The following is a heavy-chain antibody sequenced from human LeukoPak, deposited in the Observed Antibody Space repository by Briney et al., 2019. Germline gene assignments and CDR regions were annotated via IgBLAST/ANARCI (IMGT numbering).Heavy chain of an antibody. J-gene: IGHJ4*02. Sequence: PSQSLSLTCTVSGGSISSGSYYWSWIRQPAGKGLEWIGRIYTIGGTNYNPSLKSRVTISLDTSKNQFSLKLSSVTAADTAVYYCAREEGYYYDSSAYYTHPGIFDYWGRGTLVTVSS. D-gene: IGHD3-22*01. V-gene: IGHV4-61*02. CDR2: IYTIGGT. CDR1: GGSISSGSYY. CDR3: AREEGYYYDSSAYYTHPGIFDY.